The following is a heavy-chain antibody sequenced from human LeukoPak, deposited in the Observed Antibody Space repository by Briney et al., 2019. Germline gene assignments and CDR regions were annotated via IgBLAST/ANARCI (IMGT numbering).Heavy chain of an antibody. CDR1: GFTFSSYA. D-gene: IGHD2-2*01. CDR3: AKAGGYCTSTSCYLFD. V-gene: IGHV3-23*01. J-gene: IGHJ4*02. CDR2: MSADGGST. Sequence: GGSLRLSCAASGFTFSSYAMSWVRQAPGKGLEWVSAMSADGGSTYYEDSVKGRFSISRDNSKNTLYLQMNSLRAEDTAIYYCAKAGGYCTSTSCYLFDWGQGTLVTVSS.